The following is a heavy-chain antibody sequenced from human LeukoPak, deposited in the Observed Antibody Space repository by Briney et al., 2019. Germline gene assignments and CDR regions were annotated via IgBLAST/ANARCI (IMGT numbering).Heavy chain of an antibody. D-gene: IGHD2-15*01. CDR1: GFTFSNAW. V-gene: IGHV3-15*01. CDR2: IKRKTDGGTK. J-gene: IGHJ3*02. Sequence: GGSLRLSCAASGFTFSNAWMSWVRQAPGKGLEWVGRIKRKTDGGTKDYAAPVKGRFTISRDDSKNTLFLQMNSLKTEDTAVYYCTTADCSGGSRYSPGTAFDIWGQGTMVTVSS. CDR3: TTADCSGGSRYSPGTAFDI.